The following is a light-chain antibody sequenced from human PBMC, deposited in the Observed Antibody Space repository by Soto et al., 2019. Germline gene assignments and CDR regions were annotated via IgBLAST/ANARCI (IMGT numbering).Light chain of an antibody. CDR3: QQLNRLPWT. CDR2: SAS. CDR1: QDISSY. V-gene: IGKV1-9*01. J-gene: IGKJ1*01. Sequence: DIQLTQSPSFLSASVGDRVTITCRASQDISSYLAWYQQRPGKVPRFLTHSASTLQSGVPSRFSATRSGTKITLTTYWLQNEDIATYYGQQLNRLPWTFGQGTRVEV.